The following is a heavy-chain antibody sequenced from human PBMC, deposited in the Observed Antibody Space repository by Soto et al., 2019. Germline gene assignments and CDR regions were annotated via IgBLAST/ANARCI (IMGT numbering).Heavy chain of an antibody. CDR1: GYTFISYD. V-gene: IGHV1-8*01. Sequence: QVQLVQSGAEVKKPGATVKISCKASGYTFISYDINWLRQATGQGLEWMGWMNPNSGNTGYAQKFQGRVTMTRNTSIITAYMELGNLRSEDRAVYYCARSQANVNWFDPWGQGTLVTVSS. J-gene: IGHJ5*02. CDR3: ARSQANVNWFDP. CDR2: MNPNSGNT.